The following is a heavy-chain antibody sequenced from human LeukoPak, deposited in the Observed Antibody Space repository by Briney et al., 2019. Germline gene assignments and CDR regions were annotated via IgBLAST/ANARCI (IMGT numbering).Heavy chain of an antibody. J-gene: IGHJ4*02. CDR2: IYYSGST. D-gene: IGHD4-23*01. Sequence: SETLSLTCSVSGGSISSSSYYWGWIRQPPGKGLEWIGSIYYSGSTYYNPSLKSRVTISVDTSKNQFSLKLSSVTAADTAVYYCARERSILYGGSAFGYWGQGTLVTVSS. CDR3: ARERSILYGGSAFGY. CDR1: GGSISSSSYY. V-gene: IGHV4-39*07.